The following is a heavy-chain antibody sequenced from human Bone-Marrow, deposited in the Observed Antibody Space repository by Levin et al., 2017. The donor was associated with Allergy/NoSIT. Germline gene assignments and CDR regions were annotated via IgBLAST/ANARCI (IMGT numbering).Heavy chain of an antibody. V-gene: IGHV3-53*01. CDR3: ATMSWPTYYYALDV. D-gene: IGHD5/OR15-5a*01. CDR1: GFSVSDSY. J-gene: IGHJ6*02. CDR2: IYSGGNT. Sequence: LSLTCAGSGFSVSDSYMSWVRQAPGKGLEWVAVIYSGGNTYYPDSVKGRFTISRDSAQNTLYLQMNTLRGEDAAVYYCATMSWPTYYYALDVWGQGTTVTVSS.